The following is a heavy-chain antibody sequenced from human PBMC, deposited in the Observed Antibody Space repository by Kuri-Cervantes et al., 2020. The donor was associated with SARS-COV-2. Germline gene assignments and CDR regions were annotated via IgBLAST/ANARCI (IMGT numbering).Heavy chain of an antibody. CDR3: ARDSYYDSPGH. CDR2: ISSSSSYI. CDR1: GFTFSSYS. J-gene: IGHJ4*02. Sequence: LSLTCAASGFTFSSYSMNWVRQAPGKGLGWVSSISSSSSYIYYADSVKGRFTISRDNAKNSLYLQMNSLRAEDTAVYYCARDSYYDSPGHWGQGTLVTVSS. V-gene: IGHV3-21*01. D-gene: IGHD3-22*01.